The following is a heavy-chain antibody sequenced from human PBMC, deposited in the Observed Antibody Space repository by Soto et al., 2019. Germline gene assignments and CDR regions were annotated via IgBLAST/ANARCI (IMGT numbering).Heavy chain of an antibody. CDR2: LYSDGNT. D-gene: IGHD2-2*01. CDR3: ARGRGNCVVTTCYLPFDS. V-gene: IGHV3-53*02. J-gene: IGHJ4*02. Sequence: EVQLVETGGDLIQPGGSLILSCAASGFTVSRKYMSWLRQAPGKGLEWVSILYSDGNTYYADSVKGRFTISRDNSQNPLNLHMNSLRAEDTAVYFCARGRGNCVVTTCYLPFDSWGQGTLVTVSS. CDR1: GFTVSRKY.